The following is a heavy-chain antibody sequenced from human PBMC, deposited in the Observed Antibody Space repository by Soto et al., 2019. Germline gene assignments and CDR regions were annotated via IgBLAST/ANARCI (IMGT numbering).Heavy chain of an antibody. J-gene: IGHJ2*01. V-gene: IGHV1-69*02. D-gene: IGHD4-17*01. CDR3: ARPDYGDYWFFDL. Sequence: QVQLVQSGAEVKKPGSSVKVSCKASGGTFSSDTISWVRQAPGQGLEWMGRIIPIVGIPNYAQKFQGRVTITADKSTSTVYMELSSLRSEDTAVYSCARPDYGDYWFFDLWGRGTLVTVSS. CDR1: GGTFSSDT. CDR2: IIPIVGIP.